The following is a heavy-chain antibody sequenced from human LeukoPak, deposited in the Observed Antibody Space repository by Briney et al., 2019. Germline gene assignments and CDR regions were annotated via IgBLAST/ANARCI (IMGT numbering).Heavy chain of an antibody. CDR2: ISYDGSNK. CDR3: AKADGVYDEDGFDY. J-gene: IGHJ4*02. D-gene: IGHD3-3*01. CDR1: GFTFSSYG. V-gene: IGHV3-30*18. Sequence: PGGSLRLSCAASGFTFSSYGMHWVRQAPGKGLEWVAVISYDGSNKYYADSVKGRFTISRDNSKDTLYLQMNSLRAEDTAVYYCAKADGVYDEDGFDYWGQGTLVTVSS.